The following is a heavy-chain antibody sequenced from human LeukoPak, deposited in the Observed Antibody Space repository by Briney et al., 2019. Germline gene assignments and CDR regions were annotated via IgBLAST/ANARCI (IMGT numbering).Heavy chain of an antibody. CDR2: ISSSGSTI. CDR3: ARVEQIGWLQSQSGYYFDY. Sequence: GGSLRLSCAASGFTFSDYYMSWIRQAPGKGLEWVSYISSSGSTIYYADSVKGRFTISRDNAKNSLYLQMNSLRAEDTAVYYCARVEQIGWLQSQSGYYFDYWGQGTLVTVSS. J-gene: IGHJ4*02. V-gene: IGHV3-11*01. D-gene: IGHD5-24*01. CDR1: GFTFSDYY.